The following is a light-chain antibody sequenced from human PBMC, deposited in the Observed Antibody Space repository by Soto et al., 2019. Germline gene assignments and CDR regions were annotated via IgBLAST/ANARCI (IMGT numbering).Light chain of an antibody. CDR1: QSVSSD. Sequence: EIVLTQSPATLSLSPGERATLSCRASQSVSSDLAWYHQKPGQAPRLLIYGASSRATGTPDRFSGSGSGTDFTLTINRLEPEDFALYYCQQYGSSPPTFGQGTKVDIK. V-gene: IGKV3-20*01. CDR2: GAS. J-gene: IGKJ1*01. CDR3: QQYGSSPPT.